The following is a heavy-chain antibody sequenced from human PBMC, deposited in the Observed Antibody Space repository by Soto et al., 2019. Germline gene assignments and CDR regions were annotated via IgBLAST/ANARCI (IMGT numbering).Heavy chain of an antibody. CDR2: ISYDGSNK. CDR3: AKELGIAAAFSFAFDI. D-gene: IGHD6-13*01. V-gene: IGHV3-30*18. Sequence: QVQLVESGGGVVQPGRSLRLSCAASGFTFSSYGMHWVRQAPGKGLEWVAVISYDGSNKYYADSVKGRFTISRDNSKNTLYLQMNSLRAEDTAVYYCAKELGIAAAFSFAFDIWGQGTMVTVSS. J-gene: IGHJ3*02. CDR1: GFTFSSYG.